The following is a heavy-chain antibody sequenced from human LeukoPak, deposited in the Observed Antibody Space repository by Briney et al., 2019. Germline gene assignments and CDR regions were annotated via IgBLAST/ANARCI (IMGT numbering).Heavy chain of an antibody. CDR3: ARGFGESYYYYYMDV. D-gene: IGHD3-10*01. J-gene: IGHJ6*03. Sequence: SQTLSLTCAVSGGSISSGSYYWSWIRQPAGKGLEWIGRIYTSGSTNYNPSLKSRVTISVDTSKNQFSLKLSSVTAADTAVYYCARGFGESYYYYYMDVWGKGTTVTISS. V-gene: IGHV4-61*02. CDR1: GGSISSGSYY. CDR2: IYTSGST.